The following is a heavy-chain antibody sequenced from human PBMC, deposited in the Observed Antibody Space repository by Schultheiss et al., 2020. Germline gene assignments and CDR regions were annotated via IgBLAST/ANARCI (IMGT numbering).Heavy chain of an antibody. V-gene: IGHV4-34*01. CDR3: ARIGRRFLGYYYYMDV. CDR1: GGSLSGYY. Sequence: SETLSLTCAVSGGSLSGYYWNVIRQPPGKGLEWIGEINHSGSTNYNPSLKSRVTISVDTSKNQFSLKLSSVTAADTAVYYCARIGRRFLGYYYYMDVWGKGTTVTVSS. J-gene: IGHJ6*03. CDR2: INHSGST. D-gene: IGHD3-3*01.